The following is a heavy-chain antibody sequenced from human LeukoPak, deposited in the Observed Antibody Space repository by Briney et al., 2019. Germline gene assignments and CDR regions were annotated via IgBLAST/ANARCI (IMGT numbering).Heavy chain of an antibody. CDR3: ARSQQLGY. D-gene: IGHD6-13*01. V-gene: IGHV3-7*01. CDR1: GFTFSSYW. CDR2: IKQDGSGK. J-gene: IGHJ4*02. Sequence: PGGSLRLSCAASGFTFSSYWMSWVRQAPGKGLEWVANIKQDGSGKNYVDSVKGRFTTSRDNAKNALYLQMNSLRAEDTAVYYCARSQQLGYWGQGALVTVSS.